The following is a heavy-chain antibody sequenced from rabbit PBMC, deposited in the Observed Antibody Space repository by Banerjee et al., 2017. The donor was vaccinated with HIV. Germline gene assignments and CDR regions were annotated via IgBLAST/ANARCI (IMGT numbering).Heavy chain of an antibody. CDR2: IYAGGSGST. CDR1: GFSFSSSYY. D-gene: IGHD2-1*01. Sequence: QSLEESGGDLVKPGASLTLTCTASGFSFSSSYYMCWVRQAPGKGLEWIACIYAGGSGSTYYASWAKGRFTISKTSSTTVTLQMTSLTAADTATYFCARADDSDWPFNFWGPGTLVTVS. V-gene: IGHV1S40*01. J-gene: IGHJ4*01. CDR3: ARADDSDWPFNF.